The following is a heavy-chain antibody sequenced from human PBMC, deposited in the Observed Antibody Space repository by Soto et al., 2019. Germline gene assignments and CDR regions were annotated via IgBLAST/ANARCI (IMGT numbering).Heavy chain of an antibody. D-gene: IGHD3-3*01. CDR2: ISNNGDTA. Sequence: EVQLLESGGGLVQPGGSLTLSCATSGFTFSSYAMDWVRQAAEKGLEWVASISNNGDTAYYADSVKGRFTISRGNSENTLYLQMNGMRAADTALYFCAEYRVFRVAIVTLLDSWGQGTQVTVSS. CDR1: GFTFSSYA. CDR3: AEYRVFRVAIVTLLDS. J-gene: IGHJ4*02. V-gene: IGHV3-23*01.